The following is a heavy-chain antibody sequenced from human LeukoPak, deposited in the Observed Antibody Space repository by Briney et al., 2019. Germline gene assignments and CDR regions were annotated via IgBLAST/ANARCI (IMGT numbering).Heavy chain of an antibody. CDR2: ISYDGSNK. CDR1: GFTFSSYG. CDR3: AKGGAAGSGSYYSSGY. V-gene: IGHV3-30*18. J-gene: IGHJ4*02. D-gene: IGHD3-10*01. Sequence: PGGSLRLSCAASGFTFSSYGMHWVRQAPGKGLEWVAVISYDGSNKYYADSVKGRFTISRDNSKNTLYLQMNSLRAEDAAVYYCAKGGAAGSGSYYSSGYWGQGTLVTVSS.